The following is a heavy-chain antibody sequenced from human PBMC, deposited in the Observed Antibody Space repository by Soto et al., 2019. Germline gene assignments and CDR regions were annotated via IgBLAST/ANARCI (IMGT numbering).Heavy chain of an antibody. D-gene: IGHD3-3*01. V-gene: IGHV4-39*01. Sequence: SETLSLTCTVSGGSISSSSYYWGWIRQPPGKGLEWIGSIYYSGSTYYNPSLKSRVTISVDTSKNQFSLKLSSVTAADTAVYYCARHPPSDLTILDRYYYMDVWGKGTTVTVSS. CDR3: ARHPPSDLTILDRYYYMDV. CDR1: GGSISSSSYY. CDR2: IYYSGST. J-gene: IGHJ6*03.